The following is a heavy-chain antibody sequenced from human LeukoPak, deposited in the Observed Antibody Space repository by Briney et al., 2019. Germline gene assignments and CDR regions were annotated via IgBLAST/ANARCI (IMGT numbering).Heavy chain of an antibody. CDR2: INPNSGGT. V-gene: IGHV1-2*02. J-gene: IGHJ4*02. CDR3: ARDKVAVAGVYDY. Sequence: ASVKVSCKASGYTFTGYYMHWVRQAPGQGPEWMGWINPNSGGTNYAQKFQGRVTMTRDTSISTAYMELSRLRSDDTAVYYCARDKVAVAGVYDYWGQGTLVTVSS. D-gene: IGHD6-19*01. CDR1: GYTFTGYY.